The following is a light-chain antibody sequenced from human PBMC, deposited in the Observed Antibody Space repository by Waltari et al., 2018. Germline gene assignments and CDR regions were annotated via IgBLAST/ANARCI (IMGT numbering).Light chain of an antibody. Sequence: DIQLTQSPSFLSASVGDRVTITCRASEGVSTSLAWYQQKSGNAPNLLIYDASTLQNGVPSRFSGSGSGTEFNLTISSLQPEDFATYYCQQYNSYPVTFGQGTKVEIK. CDR3: QQYNSYPVT. CDR2: DAS. CDR1: EGVSTS. J-gene: IGKJ1*01. V-gene: IGKV1-9*01.